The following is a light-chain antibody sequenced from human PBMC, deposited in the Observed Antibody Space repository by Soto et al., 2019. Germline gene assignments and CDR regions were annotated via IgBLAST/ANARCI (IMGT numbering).Light chain of an antibody. V-gene: IGLV1-47*01. Sequence: QLVLTKPPSASGTPGQRVTISCSGSSSNIGSNYVYWYQQLPGTAPKLLIYRNNQRPSGVPDRFSGSKSGTSASLAISGLRSEDEDDYYCAAWDDSLSGWVFGGGTQLTVL. CDR1: SSNIGSNY. J-gene: IGLJ3*02. CDR3: AAWDDSLSGWV. CDR2: RNN.